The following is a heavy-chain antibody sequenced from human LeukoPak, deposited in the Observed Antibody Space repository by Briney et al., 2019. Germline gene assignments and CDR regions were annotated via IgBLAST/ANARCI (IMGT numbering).Heavy chain of an antibody. CDR3: AGDTMVRGVITTIDY. J-gene: IGHJ4*02. CDR1: GGSFSGYY. Sequence: SETLSLTCAVYGGSFSGYYWSWIRQPPGKGLEWIGEINHSGSTNYNPSLKSRVTISVDTSKNHFSLKLSSVTAADTAVYYCAGDTMVRGVITTIDYWGQGTLVTVSS. CDR2: INHSGST. V-gene: IGHV4-34*01. D-gene: IGHD3-10*01.